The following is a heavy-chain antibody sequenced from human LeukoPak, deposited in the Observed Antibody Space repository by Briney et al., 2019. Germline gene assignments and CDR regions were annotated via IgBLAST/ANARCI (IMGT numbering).Heavy chain of an antibody. CDR1: GGSISSSTYY. J-gene: IGHJ4*02. CDR3: ARRRYGGNYFDY. Sequence: PSETLSLTCTVSGGSISSSTYYWGWIRQPPGKGLEWIGTIFYSGNIYYNPSLKSRVTMSVDTSKNQFSLKLSSVTAADTAVYYCARRRYGGNYFDYWGQGTLVTVSS. CDR2: IFYSGNI. V-gene: IGHV4-39*01. D-gene: IGHD4-23*01.